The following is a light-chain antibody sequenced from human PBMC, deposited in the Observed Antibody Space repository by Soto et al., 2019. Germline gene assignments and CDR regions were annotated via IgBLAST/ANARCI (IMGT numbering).Light chain of an antibody. CDR1: NSDVGRYNF. CDR2: AVS. J-gene: IGLJ3*02. Sequence: QSALTQPRSVSVSPGQSVTISCTGTNSDVGRYNFVSWYQQLPGKAPKLLISAVSQRPSGVPDRFSGSKSGNTASLTISGLQADDEADYFCYSYTASDIWVFGGGTKLTVL. CDR3: YSYTASDIWV. V-gene: IGLV2-11*01.